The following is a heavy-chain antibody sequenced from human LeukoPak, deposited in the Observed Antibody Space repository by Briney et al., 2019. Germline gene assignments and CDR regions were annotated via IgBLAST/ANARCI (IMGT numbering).Heavy chain of an antibody. D-gene: IGHD3-10*01. CDR3: ARDVFGGGGYYFDC. J-gene: IGHJ4*02. Sequence: PSQTLSLTCTVSGGSISSGGYYWSWIRQHPGKGLEWIGYIYYSGSTYYNPSLKSRVTISVDTSKNQFSLKLSSVTAADTAVYYCARDVFGGGGYYFDCWGQGTLVTVSS. CDR1: GGSISSGGYY. V-gene: IGHV4-31*03. CDR2: IYYSGST.